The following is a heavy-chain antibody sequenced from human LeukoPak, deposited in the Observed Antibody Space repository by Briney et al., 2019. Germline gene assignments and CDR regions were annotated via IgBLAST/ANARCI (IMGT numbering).Heavy chain of an antibody. CDR1: GGSFSGYY. V-gene: IGHV4-34*01. J-gene: IGHJ6*03. D-gene: IGHD3-10*01. Sequence: PSETLSLTCAVYGGSFSGYYWSWICQPPGKGLEWIGEINHSGSTNYNPSLKSRVTISVDTSKNQFSLKLSSVTAADTAVYYCARWAAGPMVRGVTAKFYYMDDWGKGTTVTVSS. CDR3: ARWAAGPMVRGVTAKFYYMDD. CDR2: INHSGST.